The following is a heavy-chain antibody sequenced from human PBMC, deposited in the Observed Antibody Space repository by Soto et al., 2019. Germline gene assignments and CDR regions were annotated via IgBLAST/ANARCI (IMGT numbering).Heavy chain of an antibody. CDR1: GGSISSGGFY. Sequence: SETLSLTCSVSGGSISSGGFYWTWIRQHPGKGLEWIGFIYDSGSTYYNASLKSRVTISGDTSKNQFSLKLSSVTSADTALYYCERGPRKLGGNYYYGMDVWGQGTTVNGSS. J-gene: IGHJ6*01. CDR3: ERGPRKLGGNYYYGMDV. V-gene: IGHV4-31*03. D-gene: IGHD1-1*01. CDR2: IYDSGST.